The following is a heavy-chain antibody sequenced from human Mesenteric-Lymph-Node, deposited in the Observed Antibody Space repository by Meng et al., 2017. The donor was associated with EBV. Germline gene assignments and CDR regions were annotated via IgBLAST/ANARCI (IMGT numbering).Heavy chain of an antibody. CDR1: GGPFSSYA. CDR2: IIPLLGFT. J-gene: IGHJ4*02. Sequence: QLVQSGAEWKQPGSSVKVSCKASGGPFSSYAISWVRQAPGQGLEWMGGIIPLLGFTNYAQNVQDRVTMTRNTSINTAYMELTSLRSEDTAVYYCARGWSRDWNYPGFWGQGTLVTVSS. D-gene: IGHD1-7*01. V-gene: IGHV1-69*04. CDR3: ARGWSRDWNYPGF.